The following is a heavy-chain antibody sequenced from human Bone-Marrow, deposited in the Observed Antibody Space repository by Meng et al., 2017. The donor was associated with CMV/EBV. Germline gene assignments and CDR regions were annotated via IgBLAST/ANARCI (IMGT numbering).Heavy chain of an antibody. CDR3: ARCCYYGGPDH. CDR2: ISVNNGDT. J-gene: IGHJ4*02. D-gene: IGHD2-21*01. V-gene: IGHV1-18*01. Sequence: ASVKVSCKGSGYAFTGHAITWVRQAPGQGLEWMGYISVNNGDTAYAQKFQGRVTMTTNTSTSTVYMELRSLRSDDTAVYYCARCCYYGGPDHWGQGMLVTVSS. CDR1: GYAFTGHA.